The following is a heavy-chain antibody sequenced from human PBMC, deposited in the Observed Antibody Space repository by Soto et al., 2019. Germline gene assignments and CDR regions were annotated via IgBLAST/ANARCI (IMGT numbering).Heavy chain of an antibody. J-gene: IGHJ4*02. CDR1: GFTFNTYS. Sequence: EVQLVESGGGLVQPGGSLRLSCAASGFTFNTYSMNWVRQAPGKGLEWVSFIGRTGITIYYADSVKGRFTISRDNAKNSLYLQMNSLRAEDTAVYYCARDVFGSAGDVATDLDYWGQGTLVTVSS. CDR2: IGRTGITI. V-gene: IGHV3-48*01. D-gene: IGHD5-12*01. CDR3: ARDVFGSAGDVATDLDY.